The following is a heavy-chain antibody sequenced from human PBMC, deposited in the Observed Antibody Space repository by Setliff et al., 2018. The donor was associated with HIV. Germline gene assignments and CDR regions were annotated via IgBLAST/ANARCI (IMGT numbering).Heavy chain of an antibody. V-gene: IGHV1-18*04. D-gene: IGHD6-19*01. CDR2: IIPILGVP. CDR1: GGPFTSSS. Sequence: ASVKVSCKASGGPFTSSSIGWVRQAPGQGLEWMGRIIPILGVPRYAQKLQGRVTMTTDTSTSTAYMELRSLRSDDTAVYYCARDQGSGWYYYYYGMDVWGQGTTVTVSS. J-gene: IGHJ6*02. CDR3: ARDQGSGWYYYYYGMDV.